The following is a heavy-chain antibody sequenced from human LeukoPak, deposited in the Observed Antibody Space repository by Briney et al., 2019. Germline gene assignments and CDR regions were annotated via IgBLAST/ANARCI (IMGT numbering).Heavy chain of an antibody. J-gene: IGHJ4*02. CDR3: ARGPAYYYDSSGYYY. CDR1: GESFIGYY. V-gene: IGHV4-34*01. CDR2: INHSGST. D-gene: IGHD3-22*01. Sequence: SETLSLTCAVYGESFIGYYWNWIRQSPGKGLEWIGEINHSGSTNYNPSLKSRVTISVDTSKNQFSLKLSSVTAADTAVYYCARGPAYYYDSSGYYYWGQGTLVTVSS.